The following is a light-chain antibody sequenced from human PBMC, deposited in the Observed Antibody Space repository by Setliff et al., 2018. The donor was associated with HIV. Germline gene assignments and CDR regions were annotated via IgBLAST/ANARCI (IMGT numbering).Light chain of an antibody. CDR2: EVS. CDR1: SSDVGSYNL. V-gene: IGLV2-23*02. Sequence: ALTQPASVSGSPGQSITISCTGTSSDVGSYNLVSWYKQHPGKAPKLMIYEVSKRPSGVSNRFSGSKSANTASLTISGLQAEDEAYYYCCSYAGSTTLFGGGTK. J-gene: IGLJ2*01. CDR3: CSYAGSTTL.